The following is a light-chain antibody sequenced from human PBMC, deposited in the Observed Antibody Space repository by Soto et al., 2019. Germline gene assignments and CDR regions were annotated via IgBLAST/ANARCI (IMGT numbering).Light chain of an antibody. CDR2: EDN. Sequence: NFMLTQPHSVSESPGKTVTISCTRSSGSIASNYGQWYQQRPGSAPTPVIYEDNERPSGVPDRFSGSIDSSSNSASLTISGLKTDDEADYYCQSYQSGNVVFGGGTQLTVL. CDR1: SGSIASNY. J-gene: IGLJ2*01. CDR3: QSYQSGNVV. V-gene: IGLV6-57*04.